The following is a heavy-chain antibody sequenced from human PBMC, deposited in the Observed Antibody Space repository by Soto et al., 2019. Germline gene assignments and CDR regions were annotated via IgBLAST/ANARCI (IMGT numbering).Heavy chain of an antibody. V-gene: IGHV4-59*01. CDR3: ARAPRGNYGYPSYFDY. Sequence: SETLSLTSTVSGGSISSYYWSWIRQPPGKGLEWIGYIYYSGSTNYNPSLKSRVTISVDTSKNQFSLKLSSVTAADTAVYYCARAPRGNYGYPSYFDYWGQGTLVTVPQ. CDR2: IYYSGST. D-gene: IGHD3-10*01. CDR1: GGSISSYY. J-gene: IGHJ4*02.